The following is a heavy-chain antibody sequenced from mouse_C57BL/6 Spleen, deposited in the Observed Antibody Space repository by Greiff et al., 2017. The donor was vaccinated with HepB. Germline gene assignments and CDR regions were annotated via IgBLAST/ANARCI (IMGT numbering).Heavy chain of an antibody. V-gene: IGHV1-80*01. CDR2: IYPGDGDT. CDR1: GYAFSSYW. J-gene: IGHJ4*01. CDR3: AREDFDGSFYAMDY. D-gene: IGHD2-3*01. Sequence: VQLQQSGAELVKPGASVKISCKASGYAFSSYWMNWVKQRPGKGLEWIGQIYPGDGDTNYNGKFKGKATLTADKSSSTAYMQLSSLTSEDSAVYFCAREDFDGSFYAMDYWGQGTSVTVSS.